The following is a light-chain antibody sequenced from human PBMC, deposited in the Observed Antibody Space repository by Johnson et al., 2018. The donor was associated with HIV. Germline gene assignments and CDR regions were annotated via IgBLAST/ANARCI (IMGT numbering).Light chain of an antibody. V-gene: IGLV1-51*02. CDR1: SSIIGNNY. J-gene: IGLJ1*01. Sequence: QSILTQPPSVSAAPGQKVTISCSGSSSIIGNNYVSWYQHLPGTAPTLLIYETNNRPSGIPDRFSGSKSGTSATLGITGLQTGDEAEYYCGTWDSSLSAGVFGTGTKVTVL. CDR3: GTWDSSLSAGV. CDR2: ETN.